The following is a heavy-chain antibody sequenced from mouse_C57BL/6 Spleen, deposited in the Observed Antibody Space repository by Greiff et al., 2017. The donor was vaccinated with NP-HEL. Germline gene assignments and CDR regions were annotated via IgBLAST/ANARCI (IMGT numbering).Heavy chain of an antibody. V-gene: IGHV1-80*01. CDR2: IYPGDGDT. J-gene: IGHJ1*03. Sequence: QVQLQQSGAELVKPGASVKISCKASGYAFSSYWMNWVKQRPGKGLEWIGQIYPGDGDTNYNGKFKGKATLTADKSSSTAYMQLSSLTSEDSAVYFCARHYGSGDWYFDVWGTGTTVTVSS. D-gene: IGHD1-1*01. CDR3: ARHYGSGDWYFDV. CDR1: GYAFSSYW.